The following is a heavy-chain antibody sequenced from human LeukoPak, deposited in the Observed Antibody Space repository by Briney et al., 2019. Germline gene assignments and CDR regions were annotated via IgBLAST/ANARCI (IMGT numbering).Heavy chain of an antibody. CDR2: INHSGST. J-gene: IGHJ4*02. V-gene: IGHV4-34*01. Sequence: KPSETLSLTCAVYGESLSGYYWSWIRQPPGKRLEWIGEINHSGSTNYNPSLKSRVTISVDTSKNQFSLKLSSVTAAATAVYYCARESKWLATDYWGQGTLVTVSS. CDR1: GESLSGYY. D-gene: IGHD6-19*01. CDR3: ARESKWLATDY.